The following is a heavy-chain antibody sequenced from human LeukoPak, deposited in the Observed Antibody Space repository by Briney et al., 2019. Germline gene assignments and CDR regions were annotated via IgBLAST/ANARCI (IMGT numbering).Heavy chain of an antibody. CDR2: IKQDGSEK. V-gene: IGHV3-7*03. Sequence: GGSLRLSCGASGCTFSSHWMSWVRQVPGKGLEWVANIKQDGSEKYYVDSVEGRFTISRDNAKNSLYLQMNSLRAEDTAVYFCARDQTTVGLDFWGQGTLVSVSS. J-gene: IGHJ4*02. CDR3: ARDQTTVGLDF. D-gene: IGHD4-23*01. CDR1: GCTFSSHW.